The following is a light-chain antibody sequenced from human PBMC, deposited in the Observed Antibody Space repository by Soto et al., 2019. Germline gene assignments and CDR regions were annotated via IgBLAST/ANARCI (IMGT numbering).Light chain of an antibody. CDR3: QQYNSWPPLT. Sequence: EIVMTQSPDTLSVSPGDRATLSCRASQTVSTNLAWYQQKPGQAPRLLIYCASTRATGVPDRFSGSGSRTEVTLTISSLQSEDFAVFYCQQYNSWPPLTFGQGTKVEIK. J-gene: IGKJ1*01. CDR1: QTVSTN. V-gene: IGKV3-15*01. CDR2: CAS.